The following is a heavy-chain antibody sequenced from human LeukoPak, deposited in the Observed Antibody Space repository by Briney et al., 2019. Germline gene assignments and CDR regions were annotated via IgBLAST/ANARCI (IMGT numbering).Heavy chain of an antibody. CDR2: INHSGST. CDR3: ARGVAAAGLDY. J-gene: IGHJ4*02. CDR1: GGSFSGYY. D-gene: IGHD6-13*01. V-gene: IGHV4-34*01. Sequence: LETLSLTCAVYGGSFSGYYWSWIRQPPGKGLEWIGEINHSGSTNYNPSLKSRVTISVDTSKNQFSLKLSSVTAADTAVYYCARGVAAAGLDYWGQGTLVTVSS.